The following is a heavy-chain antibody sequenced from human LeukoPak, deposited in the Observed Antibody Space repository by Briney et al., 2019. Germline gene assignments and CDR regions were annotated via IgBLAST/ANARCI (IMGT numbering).Heavy chain of an antibody. Sequence: PPETLSLTCTVSGGSISSGSYYWSWIRQPAGKGLEWIGRIYTSGSTNYNPSLKSRVTISVDTSKNQFSLKLSSVTAADTAVYYCASSELLWFGELWHWGQGTLVTVSS. J-gene: IGHJ4*02. D-gene: IGHD3-10*01. CDR1: GGSISSGSYY. CDR3: ASSELLWFGELWH. V-gene: IGHV4-61*02. CDR2: IYTSGST.